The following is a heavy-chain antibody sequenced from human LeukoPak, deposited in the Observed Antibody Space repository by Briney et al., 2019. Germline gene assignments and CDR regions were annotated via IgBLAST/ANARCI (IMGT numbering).Heavy chain of an antibody. CDR3: VRLRRNSDTSGFYYYYDY. CDR2: ISVRSNYI. Sequence: PGGSLRLSCAASGYTFSIYSINWVRQAPGKGLEWVASISVRSNYIYYADSVRGRFSISRDDARDSLYLQMNSLRAEDTAVYYRVRLRRNSDTSGFYYYYDYWGQGTLVTVSS. CDR1: GYTFSIYS. V-gene: IGHV3-21*01. D-gene: IGHD3-22*01. J-gene: IGHJ4*02.